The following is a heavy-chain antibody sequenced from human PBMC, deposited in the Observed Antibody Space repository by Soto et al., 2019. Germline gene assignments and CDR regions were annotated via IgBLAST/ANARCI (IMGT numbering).Heavy chain of an antibody. CDR1: GGSISSSSYY. Sequence: PSETLSLTCTVSGGSISSSSYYWGWIRQPPGKGLEWIGSIYYSGSTYYNPSLKSRVTISVDTSKNQFSLKLSSVTAADTAVYYCASLDCSGGSCYFDYWGQGTLVTVSS. CDR3: ASLDCSGGSCYFDY. J-gene: IGHJ4*02. CDR2: IYYSGST. V-gene: IGHV4-39*07. D-gene: IGHD2-15*01.